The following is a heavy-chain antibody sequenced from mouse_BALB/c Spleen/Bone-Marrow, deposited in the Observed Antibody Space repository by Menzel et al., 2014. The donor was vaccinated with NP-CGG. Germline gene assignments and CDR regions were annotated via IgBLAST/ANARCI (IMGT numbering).Heavy chain of an antibody. CDR3: ARAHFYGNYFDY. V-gene: IGHV5-17*02. CDR2: VSTGSTTI. Sequence: EVKLEESGGGLVQPGGSRKLSCAASGFTFSNFGMHWFRQSPEKGLEWVAFVSTGSTTIYYADKLKGRFTISRDNPENTLFLQMTSLRSEDTAIYYCARAHFYGNYFDYWGQGTTLTVSS. CDR1: GFTFSNFG. J-gene: IGHJ2*01. D-gene: IGHD2-1*01.